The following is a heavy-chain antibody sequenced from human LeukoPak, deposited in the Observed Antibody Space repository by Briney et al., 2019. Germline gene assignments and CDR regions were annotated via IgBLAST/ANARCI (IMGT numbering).Heavy chain of an antibody. D-gene: IGHD4-11*01. J-gene: IGHJ4*01. CDR1: GFMFRSFE. Sequence: GGSLRLSCAASGFMFRSFEMYWVRQAPGKGLEWVAYISSGATTMYYADSVKGRFTISRDDAKNSLFLQMNSLRADDTAMYYCARDAQRGFDYSNSLQYWGHGTLVTVSS. CDR3: ARDAQRGFDYSNSLQY. V-gene: IGHV3-48*03. CDR2: ISSGATTM.